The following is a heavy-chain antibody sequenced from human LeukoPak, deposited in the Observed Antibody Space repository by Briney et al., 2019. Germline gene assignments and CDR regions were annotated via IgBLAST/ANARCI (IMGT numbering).Heavy chain of an antibody. D-gene: IGHD2-15*01. Sequence: PSETLSLTCTVSGGSISSYYWSWIRQPPGKGLEWIGYIYYSGSTNYNPSLKSRVTISVDTSKNQFSLKLSSVTAADTAVYYCARCTKGKSGGSCYSFDYWGQGTLVTVSS. CDR2: IYYSGST. J-gene: IGHJ4*02. CDR3: ARCTKGKSGGSCYSFDY. CDR1: GGSISSYY. V-gene: IGHV4-59*01.